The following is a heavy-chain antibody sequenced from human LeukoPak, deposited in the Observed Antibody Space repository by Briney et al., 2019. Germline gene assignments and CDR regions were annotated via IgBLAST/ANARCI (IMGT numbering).Heavy chain of an antibody. J-gene: IGHJ2*01. CDR3: ASTLRIAAAGSHWYFDL. CDR1: GYSISSGYY. Sequence: SETLSLTCTVSGYSISSGYYWGWIRQPPGKGLEWIGSIYHSGSTYYNPSLKSRVTISVDTSKNQFSLKLSSVTAADTAVYYCASTLRIAAAGSHWYFDLWGRGTLVTVSS. D-gene: IGHD6-13*01. V-gene: IGHV4-38-2*02. CDR2: IYHSGST.